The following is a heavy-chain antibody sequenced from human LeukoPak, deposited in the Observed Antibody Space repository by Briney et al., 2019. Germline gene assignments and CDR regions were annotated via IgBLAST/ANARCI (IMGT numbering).Heavy chain of an antibody. CDR1: GGSFSRYS. CDR2: INHSGST. Sequence: PSETLSLTCAVYGGSFSRYSWSWIRQPPGKGLEWVGEINHSGSTNYNPSLKGRVTISVDTSKNQFSLKLRSVTAADTAVYYCARVVGKYSSSWYYSGQGTLVTVSS. J-gene: IGHJ4*02. D-gene: IGHD6-13*01. CDR3: ARVVGKYSSSWYY. V-gene: IGHV4-34*01.